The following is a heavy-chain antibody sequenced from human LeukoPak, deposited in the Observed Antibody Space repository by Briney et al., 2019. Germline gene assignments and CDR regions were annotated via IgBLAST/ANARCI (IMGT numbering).Heavy chain of an antibody. CDR1: GGSITNDY. CDR3: ARERPPWLGSLDY. Sequence: PSETLSHTCTVYGGSITNDYWSWLRQSPGKGPEWIGTINYNGHTNYNPSVESRLIMSVDASKNQFSLRLTSVTAADSAVYYCARERPPWLGSLDYWGQGILVTVSS. CDR2: INYNGHT. J-gene: IGHJ4*02. D-gene: IGHD2-15*01. V-gene: IGHV4-59*01.